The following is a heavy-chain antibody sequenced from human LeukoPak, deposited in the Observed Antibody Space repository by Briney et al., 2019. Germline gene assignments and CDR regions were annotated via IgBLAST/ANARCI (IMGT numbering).Heavy chain of an antibody. CDR1: GFTFSSYA. Sequence: GGSLRLSCAASGFTFSSYAMNWVRQAPGKGLEWVSCISSSGSTIYYADSVKGRFTTSRDNARNSLCLETNSLRAEDTAVYYCARGRDSLDSWGQGTLVTVSS. D-gene: IGHD2-21*01. V-gene: IGHV3-48*03. CDR2: ISSSGSTI. J-gene: IGHJ4*02. CDR3: ARGRDSLDS.